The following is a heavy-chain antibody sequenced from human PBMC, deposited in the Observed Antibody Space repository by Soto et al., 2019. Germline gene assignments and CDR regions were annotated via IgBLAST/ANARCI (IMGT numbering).Heavy chain of an antibody. CDR1: GGSINISNYY. Sequence: PSETLSLTCSVSGGSINISNYYWGWIRQPPGKGLEWIGSIYYSGYTYYNPSLKSRITTSLDTSKYQVSLKLSSVTAADTAVYYCARHVGSGRYADWYSDIRGRGTVITVSS. CDR2: IYYSGYT. J-gene: IGHJ2*01. D-gene: IGHD3-10*01. CDR3: ARHVGSGRYADWYSDI. V-gene: IGHV4-39*01.